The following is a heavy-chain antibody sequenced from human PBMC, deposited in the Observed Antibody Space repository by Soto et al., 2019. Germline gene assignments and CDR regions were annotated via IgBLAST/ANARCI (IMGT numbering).Heavy chain of an antibody. D-gene: IGHD2-8*02. Sequence: QVQLVQSGAEVKKPGASVRVSCKAFGYRFINFYLHWVRQAPGQGLEWMGWINQKNDDTNYAQKFQGRVTMTRDKSISVVYMELIVLNYGDTAFYYSARDDTGANFSSWGQGNLVTV. J-gene: IGHJ4*02. CDR1: GYRFINFY. V-gene: IGHV1-2*02. CDR2: INQKNDDT. CDR3: ARDDTGANFSS.